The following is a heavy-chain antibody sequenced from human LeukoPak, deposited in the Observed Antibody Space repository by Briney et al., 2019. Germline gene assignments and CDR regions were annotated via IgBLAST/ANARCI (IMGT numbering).Heavy chain of an antibody. J-gene: IGHJ5*02. CDR2: IYTTGNT. V-gene: IGHV4-4*07. Sequence: SETLSLTCIVSGGSINSYYWSWIRQPAGKGLEWIGRIYTTGNTNYNPSLTSRVTMSIDTSKKQFSLKLSSVTAADTAVYYCARGKYYYDSNSSYRYFDPWGQGTLVTVSS. CDR3: ARGKYYYDSNSSYRYFDP. CDR1: GGSINSYY. D-gene: IGHD3-22*01.